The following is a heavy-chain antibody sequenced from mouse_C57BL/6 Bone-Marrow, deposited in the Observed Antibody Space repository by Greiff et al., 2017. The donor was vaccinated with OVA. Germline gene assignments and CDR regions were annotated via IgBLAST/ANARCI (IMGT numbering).Heavy chain of an antibody. D-gene: IGHD2-4*01. V-gene: IGHV1-81*01. CDR2: IYPRSGNT. CDR1: GYTFTSYG. Sequence: VQLQQSGAELARPGASVKLSCKASGYTFTSYGISWVKQRTGQGLEWIGEIYPRSGNTYYNEKFKGKATLTADKSSSTAYMELSSLTSEDSAVYFCAGFYYDYYFDDWGQGTTLTVSS. J-gene: IGHJ2*01. CDR3: AGFYYDYYFDD.